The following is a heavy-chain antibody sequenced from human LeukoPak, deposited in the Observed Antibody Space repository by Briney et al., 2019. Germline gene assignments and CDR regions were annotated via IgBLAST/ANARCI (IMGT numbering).Heavy chain of an antibody. V-gene: IGHV3-7*01. Sequence: GGSLRLSCAASGFTFSSYWMSWVRQAPGKGLEWVANIKQDGSEKYYVDSVKGRFTISRDNAKNSLYLQMNSLRAEDTAVYYCASSSWYSNFDYWGQGTLVTVSS. CDR2: IKQDGSEK. J-gene: IGHJ4*02. CDR1: GFTFSSYW. D-gene: IGHD6-13*01. CDR3: ASSSWYSNFDY.